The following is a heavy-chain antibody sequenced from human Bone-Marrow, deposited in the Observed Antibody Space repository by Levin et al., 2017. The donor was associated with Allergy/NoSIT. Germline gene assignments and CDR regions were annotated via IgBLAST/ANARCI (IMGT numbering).Heavy chain of an antibody. CDR3: ARAPHGDYASPTHLIEYYYDYYMDV. Sequence: PGGSLRLSCAASGFTFSSYAMHWVRQAPGKGLEYVSAISSNGGSTYYANSVKGRFTISRDNSKNTLYLQMGSLRAEDRAVYYCARAPHGDYASPTHLIEYYYDYYMDVWGKGTTVTVAS. V-gene: IGHV3-64*01. CDR1: GFTFSSYA. D-gene: IGHD4-17*01. J-gene: IGHJ6*03. CDR2: ISSNGGST.